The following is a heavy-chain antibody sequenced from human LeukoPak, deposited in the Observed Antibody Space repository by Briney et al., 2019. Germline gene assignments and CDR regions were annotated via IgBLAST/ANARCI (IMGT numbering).Heavy chain of an antibody. Sequence: GGSLRLSCAASGFTFSSYEMNWVRQAPGKGLEWVSYISSSGSTIYYADSVKGRFTISRDNAKNSLYLQMNSLRAEDTAVYYCARDRLSFGPIDYWGQGTLVTVSS. CDR3: ARDRLSFGPIDY. V-gene: IGHV3-48*03. CDR1: GFTFSSYE. D-gene: IGHD3-16*01. CDR2: ISSSGSTI. J-gene: IGHJ4*02.